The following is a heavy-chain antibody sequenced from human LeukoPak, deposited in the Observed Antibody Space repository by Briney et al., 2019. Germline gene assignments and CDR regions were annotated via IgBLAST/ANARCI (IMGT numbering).Heavy chain of an antibody. CDR2: IKPNSGGT. CDR1: GYTFTGYY. J-gene: IGHJ4*02. CDR3: ASPGELLRLGCNY. D-gene: IGHD1-26*01. Sequence: GASVKVSCKASGYTFTGYYMHWVRQAPGQGLEWMGWIKPNSGGTNYAQKFQGRVTMTRDTSISTAYMELSRLRSDDTAVYYCASPGELLRLGCNYWGQGTLVTVSS. V-gene: IGHV1-2*02.